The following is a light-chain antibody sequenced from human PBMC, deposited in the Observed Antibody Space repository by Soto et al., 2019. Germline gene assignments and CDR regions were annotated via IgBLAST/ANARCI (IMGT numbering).Light chain of an antibody. CDR2: EVS. CDR3: SSYAGNNDPYV. CDR1: SSDVGGNKY. Sequence: QSALTQPPSASGSPGQSVTISCTGTSSDVGGNKYVSWYQQHPGKAPKLMIYEVSKRPSGVPDRFSGSKSGNTASLTVSGLQAEDEADYYCSSYAGNNDPYVFGTGTKLTVL. V-gene: IGLV2-8*01. J-gene: IGLJ1*01.